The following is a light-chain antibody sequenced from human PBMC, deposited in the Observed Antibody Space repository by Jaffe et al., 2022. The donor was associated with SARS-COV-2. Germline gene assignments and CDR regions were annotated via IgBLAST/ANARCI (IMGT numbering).Light chain of an antibody. CDR2: TNK. J-gene: IGLJ1*01. Sequence: QSVLTQPPSASGTPGQRVAISCSGSSSNIGTNAVNWYQQLPGAAPKLLISTNKQRPSGVPDRFSGSESGTSASLAISGLQSEDEAVYYCAAWDDRLDAYVFGTGTKVTVL. CDR3: AAWDDRLDAYV. CDR1: SSNIGTNA. V-gene: IGLV1-44*01.